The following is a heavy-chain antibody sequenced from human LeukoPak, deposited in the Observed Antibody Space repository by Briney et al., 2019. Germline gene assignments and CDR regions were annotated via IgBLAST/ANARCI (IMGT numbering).Heavy chain of an antibody. J-gene: IGHJ5*02. CDR2: INHSGST. D-gene: IGHD2-15*01. Sequence: PSETLSLTCAVYGGSFSGYYWSWIRQPPGKGLEWIGEINHSGSTNYNPSLKSRVTISVDTSKNQFSLKLSSVTAANTAVYYCARVLGYCSGGSCYDGNWFDTWGQGTLVTVSS. CDR3: ARVLGYCSGGSCYDGNWFDT. V-gene: IGHV4-34*01. CDR1: GGSFSGYY.